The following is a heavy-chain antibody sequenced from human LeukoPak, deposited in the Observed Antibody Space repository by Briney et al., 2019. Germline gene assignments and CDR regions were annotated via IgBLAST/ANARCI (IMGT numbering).Heavy chain of an antibody. CDR3: ARGSRIAAAGANWYFDL. J-gene: IGHJ2*01. Sequence: SQTLSLTCTVSGGSISSGSYYWSWIRQPAGKGLEWIGRIYTSGSANYNPSLKSRVTISVDTSKNQFSLKLSSVTAADTAVYYCARGSRIAAAGANWYFDLWGRGTLVTVSS. CDR1: GGSISSGSYY. CDR2: IYTSGSA. V-gene: IGHV4-61*02. D-gene: IGHD6-13*01.